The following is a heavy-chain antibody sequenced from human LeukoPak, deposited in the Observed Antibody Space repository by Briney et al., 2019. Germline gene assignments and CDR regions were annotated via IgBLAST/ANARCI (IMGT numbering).Heavy chain of an antibody. V-gene: IGHV1-8*02. D-gene: IGHD4-23*01. Sequence: ASVTVSFTASGYTFTIYGINWVRQATGQGLEWMGWMNPNSGNTGYAQKFQGRVTMTRNTSISTAYMELSSLRSEDTAVYYCARGRKVDYGGDYWGQGTLVTVSS. CDR1: GYTFTIYG. CDR3: ARGRKVDYGGDY. CDR2: MNPNSGNT. J-gene: IGHJ4*02.